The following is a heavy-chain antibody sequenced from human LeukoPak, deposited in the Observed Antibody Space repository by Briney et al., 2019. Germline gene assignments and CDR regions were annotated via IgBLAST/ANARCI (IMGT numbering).Heavy chain of an antibody. V-gene: IGHV3-74*01. CDR2: INNEGTTI. CDR1: GLTFSNSW. Sequence: PGGSLRLSCEASGLTFSNSWMHWVRQAPGKGLVWDSRINNEGTTISYADSVKGRFTISRDNAKNTLYLQMNSLRAEDTAVYYCARVSGLGMNEYYQHWGQGTLVTVAS. CDR3: ARVSGLGMNEYYQH. D-gene: IGHD3-10*01. J-gene: IGHJ1*01.